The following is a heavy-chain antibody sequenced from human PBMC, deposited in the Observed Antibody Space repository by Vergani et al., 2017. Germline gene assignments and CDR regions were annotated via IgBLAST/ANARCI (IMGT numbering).Heavy chain of an antibody. J-gene: IGHJ5*02. Sequence: QVQLQESGPGLVKPSETLSLTCAVSGYSISSGYYWGWIRQPPGKGLEWIGRIYHSGSTYYNPSLKSRVTISVDTSQNQFSLKLSSVTAADTAVYYCARQAGVFFPGWFDPWGQGTLVTVSS. CDR2: IYHSGST. CDR3: ARQAGVFFPGWFDP. V-gene: IGHV4-38-2*01. D-gene: IGHD2/OR15-2a*01. CDR1: GYSISSGYY.